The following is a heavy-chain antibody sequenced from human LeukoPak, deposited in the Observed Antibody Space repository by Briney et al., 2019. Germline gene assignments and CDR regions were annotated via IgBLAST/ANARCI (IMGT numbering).Heavy chain of an antibody. CDR1: GYTFTSYG. Sequence: ASVKVSCKASGYTFTSYGISWVRQAPGQGLEWMGWISAYNGNTNYAQKLQGRVTMTTDTSTSTAYMELRSLRSDDTAVYYCAXYPAGENAFDIWGQGTMVTVSS. J-gene: IGHJ3*02. CDR3: AXYPAGENAFDI. V-gene: IGHV1-18*01. CDR2: ISAYNGNT. D-gene: IGHD7-27*01.